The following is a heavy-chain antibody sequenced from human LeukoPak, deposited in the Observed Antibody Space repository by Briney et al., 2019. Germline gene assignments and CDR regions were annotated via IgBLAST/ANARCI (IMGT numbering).Heavy chain of an antibody. Sequence: GGSLRLSCAASGFTFTAYAMSWVRQAPGKGLERVSAISGSAYYTSYADSVKGRFTISRDNSKNTLYLQMNSLRAEDTALYYCAKHTVATKVKDYWGQGTLVTVSS. CDR3: AKHTVATKVKDY. D-gene: IGHD3-22*01. J-gene: IGHJ4*02. CDR1: GFTFTAYA. V-gene: IGHV3-23*01. CDR2: ISGSAYYT.